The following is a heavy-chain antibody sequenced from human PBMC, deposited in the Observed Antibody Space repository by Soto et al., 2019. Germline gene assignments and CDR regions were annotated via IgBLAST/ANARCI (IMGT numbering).Heavy chain of an antibody. CDR2: IPYDGSYQ. CDR1: GSTFSSDA. D-gene: IGHD3-3*01. Sequence: QVQLVESGGGVVQPGRSLRLSCAASGSTFSSDAMHWVRQAPGKGLEWAAVIPYDGSYQYYADSVRGRFTVSRDNSKNMLYLQMNSLRADDTAVYYCARDVGTQLDFWSTSGMDVWGQGTTVTVSS. J-gene: IGHJ6*02. CDR3: ARDVGTQLDFWSTSGMDV. V-gene: IGHV3-30*04.